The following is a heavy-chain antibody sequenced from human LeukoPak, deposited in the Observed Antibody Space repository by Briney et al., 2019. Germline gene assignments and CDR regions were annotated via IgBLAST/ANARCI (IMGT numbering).Heavy chain of an antibody. V-gene: IGHV1-18*01. J-gene: IGHJ4*02. CDR3: ARDDAEWNEERFDY. CDR1: GYTFTSYG. Sequence: ASVKVSCKASGYTFTSYGLNWVRQAPGQGLEWMGWISAYNGNTNYAQKLQGRVTMTTDTSTSTAYMELRSLRSDDTAVYYCARDDAEWNEERFDYWGQGTLVTVSS. D-gene: IGHD1-1*01. CDR2: ISAYNGNT.